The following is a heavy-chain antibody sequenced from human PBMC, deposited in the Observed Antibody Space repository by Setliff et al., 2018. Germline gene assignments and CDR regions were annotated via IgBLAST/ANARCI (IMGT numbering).Heavy chain of an antibody. Sequence: GESLRLSCAASGFTFSNAWMSWVRQTPGKGLEWVGRIKSKTNGGTIDYVAPVKGRFIISRDDSKNTLYLQMNSLKTEDTAVYYCTTDKGRYCGGDCSTDYWGQGTLVTVSS. CDR3: TTDKGRYCGGDCSTDY. J-gene: IGHJ4*02. D-gene: IGHD2-21*02. CDR1: GFTFSNAW. CDR2: IKSKTNGGTI. V-gene: IGHV3-15*01.